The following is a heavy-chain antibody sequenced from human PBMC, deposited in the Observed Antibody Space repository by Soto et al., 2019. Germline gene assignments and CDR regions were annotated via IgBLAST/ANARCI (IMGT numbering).Heavy chain of an antibody. CDR3: PTYTVGEGGRDY. CDR2: HHSDST. CDR1: GGSMRGQH. V-gene: IGHV4-4*08. D-gene: IGHD3-16*01. J-gene: IGHJ4*02. Sequence: QVQLQESGPGLLKPSETLSLTCTVSGGSMRGQHWSWIRQPPGKGLEWIGHHSDSTNYNPPLKSRITRTTAPSQNQFSLKLSSGTAADTAVYYCPTYTVGEGGRDYWGQGTLVTVSS.